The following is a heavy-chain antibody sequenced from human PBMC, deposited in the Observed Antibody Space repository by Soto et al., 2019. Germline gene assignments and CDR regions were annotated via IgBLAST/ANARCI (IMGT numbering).Heavy chain of an antibody. J-gene: IGHJ2*01. CDR1: GFTFTSRA. CDR2: TSGSGGNT. V-gene: IGHV3-23*01. Sequence: GGSLRLSCAASGFTFTSRAMGWVRQAPGKGLEWVSSTSGSGGNTIYADSVKGRFTMSRDNSKNTLYLQMNSLTVDDAAVYYCARETMILVGIAPWYFDLWGPGTLVTVYS. D-gene: IGHD3-22*01. CDR3: ARETMILVGIAPWYFDL.